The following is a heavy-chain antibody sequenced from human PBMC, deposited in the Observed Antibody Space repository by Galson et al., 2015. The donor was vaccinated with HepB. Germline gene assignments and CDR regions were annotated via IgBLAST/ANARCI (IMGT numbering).Heavy chain of an antibody. V-gene: IGHV3-23*01. CDR1: GFTFSSYA. Sequence: SLRLSCAASGFTFSSYAMRWVRQAPGKGLEWVSAVSGSGVSTYYADSVKGRFTISRDNSNNTLYLQMNSLRAEDTAVYYCAKGKDFYFDYWGQGTLVTVSS. CDR3: AKGKDFYFDY. CDR2: VSGSGVST. J-gene: IGHJ4*02. D-gene: IGHD3-10*01.